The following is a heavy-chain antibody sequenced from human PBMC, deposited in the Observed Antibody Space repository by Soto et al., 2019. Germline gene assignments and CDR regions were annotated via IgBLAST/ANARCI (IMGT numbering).Heavy chain of an antibody. J-gene: IGHJ4*02. CDR1: GYSLTELS. CDR3: ATPRTLSPYFAS. D-gene: IGHD1-7*01. V-gene: IGHV1-24*01. Sequence: QVQLVQSGAEVKKPGASVRVSCKVSGYSLTELSLHWVRQAPGKGLEWMGGFDPEDAETIYTQKFQGRVTMTEDKFRGTAYMELRTLTSDDTAVYFCATPRTLSPYFASWGQGTLVTVSS. CDR2: FDPEDAET.